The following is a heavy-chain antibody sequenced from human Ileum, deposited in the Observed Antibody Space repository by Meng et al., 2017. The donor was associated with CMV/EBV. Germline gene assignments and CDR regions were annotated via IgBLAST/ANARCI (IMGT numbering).Heavy chain of an antibody. CDR1: GFTFSGSA. V-gene: IGHV3-73*01. J-gene: IGHJ4*02. D-gene: IGHD3-22*01. CDR2: IRSKANSYAT. Sequence: GGSLRLSCAASGFTFSGSAMHWVRQASGKGLEWVGRIRSKANSYATAYAASVKGRFTISRDDSKNTAYLQMNSLKTEDTAVYYCTSHNLYYYDSSGSLWGQGTLVTVSS. CDR3: TSHNLYYYDSSGSL.